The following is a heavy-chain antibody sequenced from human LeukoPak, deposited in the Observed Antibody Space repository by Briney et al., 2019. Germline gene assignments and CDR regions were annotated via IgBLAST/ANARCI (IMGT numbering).Heavy chain of an antibody. CDR3: ARDLRSGAPDYFDS. CDR2: MSSDGSIK. Sequence: PGGSPRLSCAASGFTFISNVVHWVRQAPGKGLEWVAVMSSDGSIKIYTDSVKGRFTISRDNSKNTLYLEMNSLRVDDTAVYYCARDLRSGAPDYFDSWGQGTLVTVSS. V-gene: IGHV3-30-3*01. J-gene: IGHJ4*02. D-gene: IGHD1-14*01. CDR1: GFTFISNV.